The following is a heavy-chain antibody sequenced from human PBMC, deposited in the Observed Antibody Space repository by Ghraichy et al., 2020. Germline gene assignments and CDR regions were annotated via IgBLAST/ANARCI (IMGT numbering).Heavy chain of an antibody. Sequence: SETLSLTCTVSGGSISSYYWSWIRQPPGKGLEWIGYIYYSGSTNYTPSLKIRVTISVDTSKNQFSLKLSSVTAADTAVYYCARGHGITIFGVVINWFDPWGQGTLVTVSS. CDR2: IYYSGST. J-gene: IGHJ5*02. V-gene: IGHV4-59*01. D-gene: IGHD3-3*01. CDR1: GGSISSYY. CDR3: ARGHGITIFGVVINWFDP.